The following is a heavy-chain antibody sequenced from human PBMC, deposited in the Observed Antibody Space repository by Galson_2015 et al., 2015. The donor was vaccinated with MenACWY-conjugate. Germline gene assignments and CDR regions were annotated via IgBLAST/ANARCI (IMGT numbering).Heavy chain of an antibody. CDR2: ITGSGGTT. Sequence: SLRLSCAASGFTFTTYAMSWVRQAPGKGLEWVSAITGSGGTTYYADSVKGRFTISRDNSKNTLNLQMNSLRAEDTALYYCATRSGDGGGGYCFDYWGQGTLVTVSS. D-gene: IGHD4-23*01. CDR1: GFTFTTYA. J-gene: IGHJ4*02. V-gene: IGHV3-23*01. CDR3: ATRSGDGGGGYCFDY.